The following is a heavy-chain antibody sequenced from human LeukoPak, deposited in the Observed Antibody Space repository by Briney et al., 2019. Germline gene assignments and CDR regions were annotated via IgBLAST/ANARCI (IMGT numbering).Heavy chain of an antibody. Sequence: SEALSLSCSVHGGSFSGYYWSRIRQPPGKGLGWIGEIHHSGSTNYNPSLKSRVTISVDTSKNQFPLKLTSVAAADTAVYYCARGERFGQLNAFDIWGQGTLVTVSS. J-gene: IGHJ3*02. CDR1: GGSFSGYY. V-gene: IGHV4-34*01. CDR3: ARGERFGQLNAFDI. D-gene: IGHD3-10*01. CDR2: IHHSGST.